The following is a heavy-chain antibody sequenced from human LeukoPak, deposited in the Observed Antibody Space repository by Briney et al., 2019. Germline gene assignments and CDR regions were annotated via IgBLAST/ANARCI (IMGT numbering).Heavy chain of an antibody. CDR3: AKEGYDSRDDAFDI. V-gene: IGHV3-23*01. D-gene: IGHD3-22*01. Sequence: RAGGSLRLSCPASGFTFRSYAMSWVRQAPGKGLEWVSGISGSGGSTYYADSVKGRLTISRDNSKNTLYLQMNSLRAEDTAVYYCAKEGYDSRDDAFDIWGQGTMVTVSS. CDR1: GFTFRSYA. J-gene: IGHJ3*02. CDR2: ISGSGGST.